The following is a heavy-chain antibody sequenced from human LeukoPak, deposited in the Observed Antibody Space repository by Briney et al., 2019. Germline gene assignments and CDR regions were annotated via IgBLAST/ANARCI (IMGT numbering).Heavy chain of an antibody. CDR2: ISYDRSNK. CDR1: GFTLSSYA. V-gene: IGHV3-30-3*01. CDR3: VRGNDYGGPHY. J-gene: IGHJ4*02. Sequence: GRSLRLSCAASGFTLSSYAMHWVRQAPGKGLEWVAVISYDRSNKYYADSVKGRFTISRDNGKNTLFLQMNSLRAEDAAVYYCVRGNDYGGPHYWGQGTLVTVSS. D-gene: IGHD4-23*01.